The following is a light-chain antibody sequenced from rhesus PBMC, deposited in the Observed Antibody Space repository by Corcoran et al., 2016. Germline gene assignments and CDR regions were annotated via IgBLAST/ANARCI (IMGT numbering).Light chain of an antibody. Sequence: DIQLTQSPSFLSASVGDRVTITCRASQGINNYLSWCQQRPGKAPKPLIYSASSLEPGVPSRFSGSGSGTEYTLTISSRQPEDIATYYCQQYYNSPYSFGQGTKVEIK. V-gene: IGKV1-66*01. CDR3: QQYYNSPYS. CDR1: QGINNY. J-gene: IGKJ2*01. CDR2: SAS.